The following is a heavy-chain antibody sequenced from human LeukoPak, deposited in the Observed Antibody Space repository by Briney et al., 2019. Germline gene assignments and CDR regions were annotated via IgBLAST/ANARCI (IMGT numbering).Heavy chain of an antibody. J-gene: IGHJ4*02. CDR1: GGTSSSYA. V-gene: IGHV1-69*13. D-gene: IGHD4-11*01. Sequence: SVKVSCKASGGTSSSYAISWVRQAPGQGLEWMGGIIPIFGTANYAQKFQGRVTITADESTCTAYMELSSLRPEDTAVYYCARAQDDYSNYVLDYWGQGTLVTVSS. CDR3: ARAQDDYSNYVLDY. CDR2: IIPIFGTA.